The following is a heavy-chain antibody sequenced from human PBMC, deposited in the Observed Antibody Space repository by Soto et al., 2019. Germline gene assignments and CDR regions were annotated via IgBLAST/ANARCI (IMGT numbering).Heavy chain of an antibody. CDR3: ARGHSGWYLGALDI. D-gene: IGHD6-19*01. J-gene: IGHJ3*02. V-gene: IGHV5-51*01. CDR2: IYPGDSDT. Sequence: EALKISCKASGYSFNNYWIRWVRQLPGKGLEWMGIIYPGDSDTRYSPSFQGQVTISADKSISTAYLQWSSLKASDTAMYYCARGHSGWYLGALDIWGQGTMVTVSS. CDR1: GYSFNNYW.